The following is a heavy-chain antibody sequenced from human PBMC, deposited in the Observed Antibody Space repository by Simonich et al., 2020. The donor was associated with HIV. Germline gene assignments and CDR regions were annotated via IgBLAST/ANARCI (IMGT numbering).Heavy chain of an antibody. J-gene: IGHJ4*02. CDR2: IKRDGSEK. CDR1: GFTFSSYW. V-gene: IGHV3-7*01. Sequence: EVRLVESGGGLVQPGGSLRLSCAVSGFTFSSYWMSWVRQAPGKGLEWVANIKRDGSEKYDVDSVKGRFTISRDNAKNSLYLQMNSLRAEDTAVYYCARDYGLEWLPYYFDYWGQGTLVTVSS. CDR3: ARDYGLEWLPYYFDY. D-gene: IGHD3-3*01.